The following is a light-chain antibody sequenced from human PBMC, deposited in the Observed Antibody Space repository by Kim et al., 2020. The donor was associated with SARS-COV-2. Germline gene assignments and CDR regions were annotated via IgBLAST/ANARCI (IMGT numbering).Light chain of an antibody. CDR2: GAA. V-gene: IGKV3-15*01. J-gene: IGKJ4*01. CDR1: QSIRNK. CDR3: QQYYNWPPVT. Sequence: SPGERVILSCRASQSIRNKLAWCQQQPGQAPRILLYGAATRANGIPARFSGSGSGTAFTLDISSLQSADFVVYYCQQYYNWPPVTFGGGTKVEIK.